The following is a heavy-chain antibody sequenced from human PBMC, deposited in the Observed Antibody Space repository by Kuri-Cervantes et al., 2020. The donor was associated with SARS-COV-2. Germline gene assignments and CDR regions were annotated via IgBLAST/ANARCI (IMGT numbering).Heavy chain of an antibody. Sequence: ASVKVSCKASGYTFTSYYMHWVRQAPGQGLEWMGWINPNSGGTNYAQKFQGRVTMTRDTSISTAYMELSRLRSDDTAVYYCARESIAARLDAFDIWGQGTMVTVSS. CDR3: ARESIAARLDAFDI. V-gene: IGHV1-2*02. D-gene: IGHD6-6*01. CDR1: GYTFTSYY. J-gene: IGHJ3*02. CDR2: INPNSGGT.